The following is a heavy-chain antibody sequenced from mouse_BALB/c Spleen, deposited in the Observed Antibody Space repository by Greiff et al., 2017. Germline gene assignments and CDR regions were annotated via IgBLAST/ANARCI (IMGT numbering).Heavy chain of an antibody. CDR1: GFNIKDTY. CDR2: IDPANGNT. J-gene: IGHJ3*01. V-gene: IGHV14-3*02. CDR3: AREGVPDPFAY. Sequence: DVKLQESGAELVKPGASVKLSCTASGFNIKDTYMHWVKQRPEQGLEWIGRIDPANGNTKYDPKFQGKATITADTSSNTAYLQLSSLTSEDTAVYYCAREGVPDPFAYWGQGTLVTVSA. D-gene: IGHD2-14*01.